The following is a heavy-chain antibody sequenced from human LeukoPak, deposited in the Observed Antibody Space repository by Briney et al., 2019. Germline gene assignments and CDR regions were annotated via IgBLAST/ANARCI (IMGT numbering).Heavy chain of an antibody. V-gene: IGHV3-9*01. D-gene: IGHD3-22*01. CDR1: GFTFDDYA. CDR2: ISWNSGNI. J-gene: IGHJ4*02. CDR3: AKGPLHYYDSSGPTGGAFDY. Sequence: GGYLRLSCAASGFTFDDYAMHWVRPAPGKGLEWVSGISWNSGNIGYADSVKGRFTISRDNATNSLYLQMNSLRAEDTALYYCAKGPLHYYDSSGPTGGAFDYWGQGTLVTVSS.